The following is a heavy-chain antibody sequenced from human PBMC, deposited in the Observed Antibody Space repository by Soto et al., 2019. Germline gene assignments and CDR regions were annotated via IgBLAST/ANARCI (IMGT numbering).Heavy chain of an antibody. CDR3: ARHSRYPRGVDYGMDV. V-gene: IGHV4-59*08. J-gene: IGHJ6*02. Sequence: PSETLSLTCTVSGGSISSYYWSWIRQPPGKGLEWIGYIYYSGSTNYNPSLKSRVTISVDTSKNQFSLKLSSVTAADTAVYYCARHSRYPRGVDYGMDVWGQGTTVTVSS. D-gene: IGHD3-3*01. CDR1: GGSISSYY. CDR2: IYYSGST.